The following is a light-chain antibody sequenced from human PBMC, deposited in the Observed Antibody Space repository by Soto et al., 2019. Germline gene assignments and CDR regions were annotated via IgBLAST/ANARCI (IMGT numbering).Light chain of an antibody. CDR3: SSYAASNNFYFV. CDR1: SSDVGGYNY. Sequence: QSALTQPPSASGSPGQSVTISCTGTSSDVGGYNYFSWYQQYPGRAPQLMIYEVTKRPSGVPDRFSGSKSGNTASLTVSGLQAEDEADYYCSSYAASNNFYFVFGGGTQLTVL. CDR2: EVT. J-gene: IGLJ3*02. V-gene: IGLV2-8*01.